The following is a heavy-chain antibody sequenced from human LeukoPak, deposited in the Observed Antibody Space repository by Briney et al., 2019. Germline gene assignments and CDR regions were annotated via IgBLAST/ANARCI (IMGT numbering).Heavy chain of an antibody. V-gene: IGHV3-9*03. CDR2: ISWNSGSI. Sequence: GRSLRLSCAASGFTFDDYAMHWVRQAPGKGLEWVSGISWNSGSIGYADSVKGRFTISRDNAKNSLYLQMNSLIAEDMALYYCAKGAYGSGSYYLFDYWGQGTLVTVSS. CDR1: GFTFDDYA. J-gene: IGHJ4*02. D-gene: IGHD3-10*01. CDR3: AKGAYGSGSYYLFDY.